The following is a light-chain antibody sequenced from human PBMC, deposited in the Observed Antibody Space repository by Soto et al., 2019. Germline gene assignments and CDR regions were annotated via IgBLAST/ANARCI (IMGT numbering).Light chain of an antibody. CDR2: SAS. CDR1: QHISNY. V-gene: IGKV1-39*01. Sequence: DIQMTQSPSSLSASIGDRVTITCRANQHISNYVNWYQQRPGKAPRVMIFSASTLQSGVPSRLSGSGSWTDFTLTISSREPEDFGTYFCQQSYSTPGALTFGEGTRVDIK. CDR3: QQSYSTPGALT. J-gene: IGKJ4*01.